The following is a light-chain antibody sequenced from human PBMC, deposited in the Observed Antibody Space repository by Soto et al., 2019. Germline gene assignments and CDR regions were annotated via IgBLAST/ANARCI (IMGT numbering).Light chain of an antibody. CDR2: WAS. CDR1: QSVLFSSNNKNY. CDR3: QQYYSTPSPT. J-gene: IGKJ4*01. V-gene: IGKV4-1*01. Sequence: DIVMTQSPDSLAVSLGERATINCKSSQSVLFSSNNKNYLAWYQQKPGQPPKLLISWASTRASGVPDRFSGSGSETDFTLTISSLQAEDVAVYHCQQYYSTPSPTFGGGTKVEIK.